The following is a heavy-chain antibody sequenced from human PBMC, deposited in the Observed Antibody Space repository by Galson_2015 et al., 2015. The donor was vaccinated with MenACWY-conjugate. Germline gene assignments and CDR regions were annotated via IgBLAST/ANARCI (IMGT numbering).Heavy chain of an antibody. CDR3: VHVVIAYGGLSGDDAFDV. CDR1: GFSLPTGGVG. J-gene: IGHJ3*01. Sequence: PALVQPTQPLTLPCTFSGFSLPTGGVGVGGIRQPPGKAREWLALLYWDDERRYSPSLQTRLAITKDTSRNQGVVTMANMDPVDTATYYCVHVVIAYGGLSGDDAFDVWGLGTVVTVSS. V-gene: IGHV2-5*02. D-gene: IGHD7-27*01. CDR2: LYWDDER.